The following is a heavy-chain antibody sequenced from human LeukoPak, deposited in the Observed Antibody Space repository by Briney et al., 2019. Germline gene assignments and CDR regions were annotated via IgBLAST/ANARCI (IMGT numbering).Heavy chain of an antibody. Sequence: ASVKVSCKASGGTFSSYANSWVRQAPGQGLEWMGRIIPILGIANYAQKFQGRVTITADKSTSTAYMELSSLRSEDTAVYYCTGGYTLYDILTGYQTYGMDVWGQGTTVTVSS. CDR2: IIPILGIA. J-gene: IGHJ6*02. D-gene: IGHD3-9*01. V-gene: IGHV1-69*04. CDR3: TGGYTLYDILTGYQTYGMDV. CDR1: GGTFSSYA.